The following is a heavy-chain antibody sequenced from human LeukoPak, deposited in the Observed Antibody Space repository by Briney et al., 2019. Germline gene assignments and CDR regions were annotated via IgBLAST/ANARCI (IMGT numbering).Heavy chain of an antibody. CDR1: GGSISSNY. V-gene: IGHV4-59*01. Sequence: KPSETLSLTCSVSGGSISSNYWSWIRQPPGKGLEWIGNIYYSGSTNYNPSLKSRVTISVDTSKNQFSLKLSSVTAADTAVYYCARVQQQLLPFDYWGQEIQVTVSS. CDR3: ARVQQQLLPFDY. CDR2: IYYSGST. D-gene: IGHD6-13*01. J-gene: IGHJ4*02.